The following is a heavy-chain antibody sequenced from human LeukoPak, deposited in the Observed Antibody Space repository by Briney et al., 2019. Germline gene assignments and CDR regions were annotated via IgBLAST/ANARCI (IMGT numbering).Heavy chain of an antibody. V-gene: IGHV5-51*01. CDR1: GYSFTSYW. D-gene: IGHD2-2*01. Sequence: GESLKISCKGSGYSFTSYWIGWVRQMPGKGLEWMGIIYPGDSDTRYSPSFQGQVTISADKSISTAYLQWSSLKASDTAMYYCARVKAEDIVVVPAAYPPKDWFDPWGQGTLVTVSS. J-gene: IGHJ5*02. CDR3: ARVKAEDIVVVPAAYPPKDWFDP. CDR2: IYPGDSDT.